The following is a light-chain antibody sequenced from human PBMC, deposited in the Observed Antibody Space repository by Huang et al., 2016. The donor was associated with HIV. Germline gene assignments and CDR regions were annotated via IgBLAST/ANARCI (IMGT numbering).Light chain of an antibody. CDR2: WAS. CDR3: QQYYSTPYA. V-gene: IGKV4-1*01. Sequence: DIVMTQSPDSLAVSLGERAAIKFRSSQSLFYRSNNKHYLAWYQQKAGQPPKLIIIWASIRESGVPDRFSGRGSGTDFTLTINSLQAEDLAVYYCQQYYSTPYAFGQGTKLEIK. CDR1: QSLFYRSNNKHY. J-gene: IGKJ2*01.